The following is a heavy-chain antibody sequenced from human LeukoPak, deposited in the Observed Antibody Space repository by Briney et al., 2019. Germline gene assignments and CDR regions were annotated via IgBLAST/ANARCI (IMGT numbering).Heavy chain of an antibody. CDR1: GGSISSGGYY. V-gene: IGHV4-31*03. CDR2: IYYSGST. J-gene: IGHJ4*02. CDR3: ARELGPTMVRGVSIDY. D-gene: IGHD3-10*01. Sequence: SETLSLTCTVSGGSISSGGYYWSWIRQHPGKGLEWIGYIYYSGSTYYNPSLKSRVTISVDTSKNQFSLKLSSVTAADTAVYYCARELGPTMVRGVSIDYWGQGTLVTVSS.